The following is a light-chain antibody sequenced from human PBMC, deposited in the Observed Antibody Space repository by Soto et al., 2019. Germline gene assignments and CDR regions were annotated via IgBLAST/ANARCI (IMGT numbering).Light chain of an antibody. CDR3: NSYTVSNTVI. Sequence: QSALTQPASVSGSPGQSITISCTGTSSDVGAYNYVSWYQHHPGKAPKVIIYAVYYRPSGVSNRFSGYKTGNTASLTISGLQAEDEADYYCNSYTVSNTVIFGGGTKLTVL. CDR1: SSDVGAYNY. J-gene: IGLJ2*01. CDR2: AVY. V-gene: IGLV2-14*01.